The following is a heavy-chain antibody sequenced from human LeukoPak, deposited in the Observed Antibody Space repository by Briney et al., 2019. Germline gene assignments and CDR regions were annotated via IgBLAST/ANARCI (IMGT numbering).Heavy chain of an antibody. D-gene: IGHD2-21*01. CDR2: LSAYNGNT. J-gene: IGHJ4*02. Sequence: ASVKVSCKTSGYIFTNYGITWVRQAPGQGLEWMGWLSAYNGNTNYAQKFQGRVTMTTDTSTSTAYLELRGLRSDDTAVYYCSRGDVRVVVSELFDYWGQETLVTVSS. V-gene: IGHV1-18*01. CDR3: SRGDVRVVVSELFDY. CDR1: GYIFTNYG.